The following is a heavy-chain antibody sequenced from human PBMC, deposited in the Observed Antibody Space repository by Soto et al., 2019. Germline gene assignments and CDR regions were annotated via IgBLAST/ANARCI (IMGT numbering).Heavy chain of an antibody. Sequence: KASETLSLTCNVSGGSISNFHLIWIRQPPGKGLEWIGYIYYSGNYYNPSLTSRVSMSLDKSKNQFSLHLKSVTAADTALYFCALGGYNYGRPFDFWGQGTRVTVSS. CDR1: GGSISNFH. CDR3: ALGGYNYGRPFDF. CDR2: IYYSGN. J-gene: IGHJ4*02. V-gene: IGHV4-59*01. D-gene: IGHD5-18*01.